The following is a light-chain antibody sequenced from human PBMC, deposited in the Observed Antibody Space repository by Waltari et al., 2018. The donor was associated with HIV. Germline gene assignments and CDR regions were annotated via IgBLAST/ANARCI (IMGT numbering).Light chain of an antibody. Sequence: QSVLTQTPSASGTPGQRVAIACSGSSYNIGSNYVYWYQQLPATAPKVLIYRSNQRPSGGPDRFSGSNPGTSASLAISALRSEDEADYYWATWDDSLSCPVLGGGTKLTVL. CDR2: RSN. V-gene: IGLV1-47*01. CDR1: SYNIGSNY. CDR3: ATWDDSLSCPV. J-gene: IGLJ3*02.